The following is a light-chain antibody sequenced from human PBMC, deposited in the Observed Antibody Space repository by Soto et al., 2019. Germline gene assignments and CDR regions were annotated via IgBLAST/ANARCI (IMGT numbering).Light chain of an antibody. V-gene: IGKV3-20*01. CDR3: QQYGNSPIT. J-gene: IGKJ5*01. CDR2: VAS. Sequence: EIVLTQSPGTQSLSPGERATLSCRASQSVSRSYLAWYQQKPGQAPRLLIYVASSRATGIPVRFSGSGSGTDFTLTISGLEPEDFAVYYCQQYGNSPITFGQGTRLEI. CDR1: QSVSRSY.